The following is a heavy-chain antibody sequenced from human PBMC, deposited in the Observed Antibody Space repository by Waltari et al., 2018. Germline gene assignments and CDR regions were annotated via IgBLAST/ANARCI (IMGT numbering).Heavy chain of an antibody. V-gene: IGHV4-61*02. CDR1: GGSISSGSYY. D-gene: IGHD1-26*01. J-gene: IGHJ4*02. CDR3: ARVEWELRDYFDY. CDR2: IYTSGST. Sequence: QVQLQESGPGLVKPSQTLSLTCTVSGGSISSGSYYWSWIRQPAGKGLEWIGRIYTSGSTNYNPALKSRVTISVDTPKNQFSLKLSSVTAADTAVYYCARVEWELRDYFDYWGQGTLVTVSS.